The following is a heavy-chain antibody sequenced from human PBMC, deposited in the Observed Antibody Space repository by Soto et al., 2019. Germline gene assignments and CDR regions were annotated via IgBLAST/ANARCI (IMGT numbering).Heavy chain of an antibody. D-gene: IGHD2-8*01. V-gene: IGHV3-30*04. CDR2: ISYDAKNI. J-gene: IGHJ6*04. CDR3: ARRMVPQDV. CDR1: GFTFRFDA. Sequence: PGGSLRLSCAASGFTFRFDAMHWVRQAPGKGLEWVAVISYDAKNIYYADSVQGRFTISRDNSKNTLYLQMNSLRAEDTAVYYCARRMVPQDVWGKGTTVTVSS.